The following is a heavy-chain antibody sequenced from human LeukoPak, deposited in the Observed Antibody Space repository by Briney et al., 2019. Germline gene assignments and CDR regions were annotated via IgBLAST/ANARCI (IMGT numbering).Heavy chain of an antibody. J-gene: IGHJ4*02. CDR3: AKDPYYDFWSGYYFFDY. D-gene: IGHD3-3*01. Sequence: GGSLRLSCAASGFTFLNYAVSWVRQAPGKGLEWVSGISGSGDFTYYADSVKGRFTIFRDNSKNTLYLEMNSLRAEDTAVYYCAKDPYYDFWSGYYFFDYWGQGTLVTVSS. V-gene: IGHV3-23*01. CDR2: ISGSGDFT. CDR1: GFTFLNYA.